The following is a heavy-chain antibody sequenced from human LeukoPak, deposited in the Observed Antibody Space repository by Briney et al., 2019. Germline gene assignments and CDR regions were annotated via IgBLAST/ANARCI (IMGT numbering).Heavy chain of an antibody. D-gene: IGHD7-27*01. CDR2: INRDGRST. CDR1: GFTFSSYW. Sequence: GGSLSLSCAASGFTFSSYWMHWVRQAPGKGRVWVSRINRDGRSTSHADPVKGRFTISRDNAKNTLYLQMNSLRAEDTAVYYCARETNWGPDYWGQGTLVTVSS. CDR3: ARETNWGPDY. J-gene: IGHJ4*02. V-gene: IGHV3-74*01.